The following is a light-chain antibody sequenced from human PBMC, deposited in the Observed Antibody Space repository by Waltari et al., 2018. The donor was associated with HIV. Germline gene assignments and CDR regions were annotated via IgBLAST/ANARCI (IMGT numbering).Light chain of an antibody. Sequence: EIALTQSPDTLSLSPGERATLSCRASQSVSSYLAWYQQKLGQAPRLLIYDAWKRATVIPARFSGSGSGTDFTLTISSLEPEDFAVYYCQQRSNWPLTFGGGTKVEIK. V-gene: IGKV3-11*01. CDR1: QSVSSY. J-gene: IGKJ4*01. CDR3: QQRSNWPLT. CDR2: DAW.